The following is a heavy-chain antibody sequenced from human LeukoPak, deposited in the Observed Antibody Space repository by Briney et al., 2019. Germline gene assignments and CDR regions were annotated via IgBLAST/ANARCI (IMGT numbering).Heavy chain of an antibody. V-gene: IGHV3-30*04. CDR2: ISFDGSSQ. D-gene: IGHD3-10*01. CDR1: GLTFSSYA. CDR3: AREELYYGSGSSVYYYGMDV. Sequence: GRSLRLSCAASGLTFSSYAMHWVRQAPGKGLEWVAVISFDGSSQYYADSVKGRFTISRDNSKNTLYLRMNSLRAEDTAVYYCAREELYYGSGSSVYYYGMDVWGQGTTVTVSS. J-gene: IGHJ6*02.